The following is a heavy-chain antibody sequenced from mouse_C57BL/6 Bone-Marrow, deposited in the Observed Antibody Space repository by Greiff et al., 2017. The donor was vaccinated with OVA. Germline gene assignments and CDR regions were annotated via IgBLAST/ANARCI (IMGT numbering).Heavy chain of an antibody. CDR2: ISNGGGST. D-gene: IGHD1-1*01. J-gene: IGHJ4*01. CDR3: ARHTTVVATDAMDY. V-gene: IGHV5-12*01. Sequence: EVQRVESGGGLVQPGGSPKLSCAASGFTFSDYYMYWVRQTPEKRLEWVAYISNGGGSTYYPDTVKGRFTISRDNAKNTLYLQMSRLKSEDTAMYYCARHTTVVATDAMDYWGQGTSVTVSS. CDR1: GFTFSDYY.